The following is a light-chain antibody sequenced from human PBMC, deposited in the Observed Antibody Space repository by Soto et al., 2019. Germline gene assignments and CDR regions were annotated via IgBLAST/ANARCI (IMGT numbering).Light chain of an antibody. Sequence: DIQMTQSPSSLSASVGDKVTITCRASQNVASYLNWYQQKLGTAPKVLIYATSTLETGVPSRFSCSGSMTEFILTITSLQPEDFANYYCQHTYNTPLSFGGGTKVEIK. J-gene: IGKJ4*01. CDR2: ATS. CDR1: QNVASY. CDR3: QHTYNTPLS. V-gene: IGKV1-39*01.